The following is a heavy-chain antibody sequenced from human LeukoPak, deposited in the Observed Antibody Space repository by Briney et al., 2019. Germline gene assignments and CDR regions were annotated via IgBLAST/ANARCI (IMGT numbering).Heavy chain of an antibody. D-gene: IGHD5-18*01. Sequence: GGSLRLSCAASGFTVSSNYMSWVRQAPGKGLEWVSSISSSSSYIYYADSVKGRFTISRDNAKNSLYLQMNSLRAEDTAVYYCARDRRGTAMAIDYWGQGTLVTVSS. V-gene: IGHV3-21*01. J-gene: IGHJ4*02. CDR1: GFTVSSNY. CDR2: ISSSSSYI. CDR3: ARDRRGTAMAIDY.